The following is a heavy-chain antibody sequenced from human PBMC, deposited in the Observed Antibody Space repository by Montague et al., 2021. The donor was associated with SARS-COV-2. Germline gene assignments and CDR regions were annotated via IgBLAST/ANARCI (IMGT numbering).Heavy chain of an antibody. Sequence: SETLSLTCSVSGDSITKHYWSWIRQPAGKGLEWIGRIHFTGKTNFSPFFSSRLTMSADTSKNQFSLKLTSVTAADTAIYFCARDRFDFGAGRQGTIDFWGQGTLVTVSS. CDR1: GDSITKHY. D-gene: IGHD3-10*01. CDR2: IHFTGKT. V-gene: IGHV4-4*07. J-gene: IGHJ4*02. CDR3: ARDRFDFGAGRQGTIDF.